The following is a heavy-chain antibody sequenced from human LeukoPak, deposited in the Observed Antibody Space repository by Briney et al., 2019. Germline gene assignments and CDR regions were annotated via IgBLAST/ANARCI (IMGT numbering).Heavy chain of an antibody. CDR1: GFTFSNAW. Sequence: GGSLRLSCAASGFTFSNAWMSWVRQAPGKGLEWVGRIKSKTDGGTTDYAAPVKGRFTISRDNSKNTLYLQMNSLRAEDTAVYYCAKDLVGYCSSTSCSPFDYWGQGTLVTVSS. J-gene: IGHJ4*02. D-gene: IGHD2-2*01. CDR3: AKDLVGYCSSTSCSPFDY. V-gene: IGHV3-15*01. CDR2: IKSKTDGGTT.